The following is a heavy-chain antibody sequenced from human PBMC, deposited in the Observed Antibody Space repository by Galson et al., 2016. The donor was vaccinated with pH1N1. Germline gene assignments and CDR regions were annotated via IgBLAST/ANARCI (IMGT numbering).Heavy chain of an antibody. Sequence: SVKVSCKASGGTFGSYGINWVRQAPGQGLEWMGGIIPIFNTTKYAQNFQGRVTITADELTTTAYMELTSLRSDDTAMYFCAREDYYDTDSSDWYFDLWGRGTLLTVSS. CDR3: AREDYYDTDSSDWYFDL. CDR1: GGTFGSYG. J-gene: IGHJ2*01. V-gene: IGHV1-69*13. D-gene: IGHD3-22*01. CDR2: IIPIFNTT.